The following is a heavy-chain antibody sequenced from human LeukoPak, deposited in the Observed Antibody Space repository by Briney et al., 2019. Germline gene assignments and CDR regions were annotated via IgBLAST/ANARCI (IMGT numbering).Heavy chain of an antibody. CDR3: TRRGDHDY. D-gene: IGHD7-27*01. V-gene: IGHV3-48*02. Sequence: GGSLRLSCAASGFSISSKYMSWVRQAPGKGLEWVSHISHSGSTIYYSDSVKGRFTISRDNAENSLYLQMNSLRDEDTAVYYCTRRGDHDYWGQGTLVTVSS. CDR2: ISHSGSTI. J-gene: IGHJ4*02. CDR1: GFSISSKY.